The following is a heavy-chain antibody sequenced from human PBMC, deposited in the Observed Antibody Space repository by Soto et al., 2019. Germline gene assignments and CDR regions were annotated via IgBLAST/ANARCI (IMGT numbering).Heavy chain of an antibody. CDR2: ISAHNGNT. D-gene: IGHD1-1*01. Sequence: QVHLVQSGAEVKKPGASVKVSCKGSGYAFTTYGITGVRQAPGQGLEWMGWISAHNGNTNYAQKLQGTVTVTRATSTSTAYMELRCLRSDGTAVYDCARGRYGDYWGQGALVTVSS. CDR3: ARGRYGDY. CDR1: GYAFTTYG. J-gene: IGHJ4*02. V-gene: IGHV1-18*01.